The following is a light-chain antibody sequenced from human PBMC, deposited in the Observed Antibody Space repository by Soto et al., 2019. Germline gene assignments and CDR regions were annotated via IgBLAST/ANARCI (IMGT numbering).Light chain of an antibody. CDR2: DVT. CDR3: SSYTSSSTLV. CDR1: SSDVGGYNF. Sequence: QSALTQPASVSGSPGQSITISCTGTSSDVGGYNFVAWYQQHPGKAPKIMIYDVTNRPSGVSNRFSGSKSGNTASLTISGLQAEDEADYYCSSYTSSSTLVFGTGPKLTVL. V-gene: IGLV2-14*01. J-gene: IGLJ1*01.